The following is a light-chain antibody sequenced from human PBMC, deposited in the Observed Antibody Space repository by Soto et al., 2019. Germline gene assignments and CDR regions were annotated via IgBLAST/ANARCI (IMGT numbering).Light chain of an antibody. Sequence: QSALTQPASVSGSPGQSIAISCTGTSSDVGSYERVSWYQQHPGKAPTLMIYEVNKRPSGVSNRFSGSKSGNTASLTISGLQAEDEADYYCCSSVGGRNLVFGGGTKLTVL. CDR3: CSSVGGRNLV. CDR1: SSDVGSYER. CDR2: EVN. J-gene: IGLJ3*02. V-gene: IGLV2-23*02.